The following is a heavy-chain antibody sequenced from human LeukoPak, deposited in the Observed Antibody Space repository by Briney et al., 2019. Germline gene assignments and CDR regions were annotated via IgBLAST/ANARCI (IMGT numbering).Heavy chain of an antibody. CDR2: VYYIGTT. J-gene: IGHJ3*02. V-gene: IGHV4-59*07. CDR1: GGSISGYY. D-gene: IGHD4/OR15-4a*01. Sequence: SDTLSLTRTVSGGSISGYYWSWIRRPPGRGLEYIGFVYYIGTTNYNPSLKSRVTISLDTSKNQFSLNLRYVTAADTAVYYCVRLGSKYGADAFDIWGQGTMVSVSS. CDR3: VRLGSKYGADAFDI.